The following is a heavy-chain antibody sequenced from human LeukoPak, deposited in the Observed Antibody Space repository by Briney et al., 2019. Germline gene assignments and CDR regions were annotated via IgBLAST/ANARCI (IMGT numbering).Heavy chain of an antibody. D-gene: IGHD2-15*01. V-gene: IGHV4-30-2*01. CDR1: GGSISSGGYS. CDR2: IYHSGST. J-gene: IGHJ5*02. Sequence: SETLSLTCAVSGGSISSGGYSWSWIRQPPGKGLEWIGYIYHSGSTYYNPSLKSRVTISVDRSKNQFSLKLSSVTAADTAVYYCARGMGGGATFDPWGQGTLVTVSS. CDR3: ARGMGGGATFDP.